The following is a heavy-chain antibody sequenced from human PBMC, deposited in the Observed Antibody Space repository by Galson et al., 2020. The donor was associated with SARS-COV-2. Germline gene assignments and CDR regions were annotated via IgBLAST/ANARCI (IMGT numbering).Heavy chain of an antibody. CDR3: ARAGDILDYYYYYMDV. V-gene: IGHV3-11*01. CDR2: ISSSGSTI. J-gene: IGHJ6*03. D-gene: IGHD1-26*01. CDR1: GFTFSDYY. Sequence: NSGGSLRLSCAASGFTFSDYYMSWIRQAPGKGLEWVSYISSSGSTIYYADSVKGRFTISRDNAKNSLYLQMNSLRAEDTAVYYCARAGDILDYYYYYMDVWGKGTTVTVSS.